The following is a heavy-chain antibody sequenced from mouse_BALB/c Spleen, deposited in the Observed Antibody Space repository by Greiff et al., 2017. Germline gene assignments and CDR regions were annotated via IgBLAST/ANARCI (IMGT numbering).Heavy chain of an antibody. V-gene: IGHV5-17*02. CDR3: AREGITTATLYFDY. CDR1: GFTFSSFG. Sequence: EVKLVESGGGLVQPGGSRKLSCAASGFTFSSFGMHWVRQAPEKGLEWVAYISSGSSTIYYADTVKGRFTISRDNPKNTLFLQMTSLRSEDTAMYYCAREGITTATLYFDYWGQGTTLTVSS. D-gene: IGHD1-2*01. CDR2: ISSGSSTI. J-gene: IGHJ2*01.